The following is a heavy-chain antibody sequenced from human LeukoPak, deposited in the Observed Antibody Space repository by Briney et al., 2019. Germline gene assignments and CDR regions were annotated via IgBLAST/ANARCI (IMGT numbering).Heavy chain of an antibody. V-gene: IGHV4-34*01. J-gene: IGHJ4*02. CDR2: INHCGST. Sequence: SETLSLTCAVYGGSFSGYYWSWIRQPPGKGLERIGEINHCGSTNYNPSLKSRVTISVDTSKNQFSLKLSSVTAADTAVYYCARGLNDILTGYYPFDYWGQGTLVTVSS. CDR3: ARGLNDILTGYYPFDY. CDR1: GGSFSGYY. D-gene: IGHD3-9*01.